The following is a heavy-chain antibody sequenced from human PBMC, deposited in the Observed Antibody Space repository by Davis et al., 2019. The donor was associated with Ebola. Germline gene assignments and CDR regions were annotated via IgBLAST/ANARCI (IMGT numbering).Heavy chain of an antibody. J-gene: IGHJ5*02. CDR2: INHSGST. CDR3: AGWDDFWSGLGNWFDP. V-gene: IGHV4-4*02. D-gene: IGHD3-3*01. CDR1: GGSISSSNW. Sequence: MPSETLSLTCAVSGGSISSSNWWSWIRQPPGKGLEWIGEINHSGSTNYNPSLKSRVTKSVDTSKNQFSLKLSSVTAADTAVYYCAGWDDFWSGLGNWFDPWGQGTLVTVSS.